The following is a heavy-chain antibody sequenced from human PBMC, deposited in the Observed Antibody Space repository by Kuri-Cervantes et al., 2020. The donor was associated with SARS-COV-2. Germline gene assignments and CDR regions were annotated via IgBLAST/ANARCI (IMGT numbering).Heavy chain of an antibody. D-gene: IGHD4-23*01. J-gene: IGHJ3*02. Sequence: GGSLRLSCAASGFIFRSNGMHWVRQAPGKGLEWVAVISYDGSNKYYADSVKGRFTISRDNSKNTLYLQMNSLRAEDTAVYYCAREGLGYGGTDAFDIWGQGTMVTVSS. CDR2: ISYDGSNK. CDR3: AREGLGYGGTDAFDI. CDR1: GFIFRSNG. V-gene: IGHV3-30*19.